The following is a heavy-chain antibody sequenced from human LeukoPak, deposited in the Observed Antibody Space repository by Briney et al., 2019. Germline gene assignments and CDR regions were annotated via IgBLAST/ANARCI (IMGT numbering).Heavy chain of an antibody. D-gene: IGHD1-26*01. CDR2: ISSSSSYI. CDR1: GFSFSSYS. V-gene: IGHV3-21*01. Sequence: PGGSLRLSCAASGFSFSSYSMNWVRQAPGKGLEWASSISSSSSYIYYADSVKGRFTISRDNAKNSLYLQMNGLRAEDTAVYYCARDLMDSGSYRWGQGTPVTVSS. J-gene: IGHJ4*02. CDR3: ARDLMDSGSYR.